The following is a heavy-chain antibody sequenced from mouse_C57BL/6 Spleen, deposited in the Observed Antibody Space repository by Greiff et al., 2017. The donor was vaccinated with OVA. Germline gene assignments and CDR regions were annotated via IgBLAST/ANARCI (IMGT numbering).Heavy chain of an antibody. CDR1: GFSLTSYG. CDR3: ARTGNAGWYFDV. CDR2: IWSGGST. D-gene: IGHD4-1*01. J-gene: IGHJ1*03. Sequence: VKLMESGPGLVQPSQSLSITCTVSGFSLTSYGVHWVRQSPGKGLEWLGVIWSGGSTDYTAAFISRLSISKDNSKSQVFFKMNSLQADDTAIYYCARTGNAGWYFDVWGTGTTVTVSS. V-gene: IGHV2-2*01.